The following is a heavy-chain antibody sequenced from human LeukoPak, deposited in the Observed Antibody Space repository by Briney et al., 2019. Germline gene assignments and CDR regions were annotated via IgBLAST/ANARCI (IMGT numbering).Heavy chain of an antibody. CDR1: GGSISSYC. V-gene: IGHV4-59*08. J-gene: IGHJ5*02. CDR2: IFYSGST. D-gene: IGHD1-14*01. CDR3: ARLNKPGWFDP. Sequence: SETLSLTCTVSGGSISSYCWSWIRQPPGKGLEWIGYIFYSGSTNYNPSLKSRVTISVDTSKNQFSLRLNSVTATDTAVYYCARLNKPGWFDPWGQGTLVTVSS.